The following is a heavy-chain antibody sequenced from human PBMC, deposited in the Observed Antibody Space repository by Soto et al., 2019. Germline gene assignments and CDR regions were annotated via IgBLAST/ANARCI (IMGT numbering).Heavy chain of an antibody. Sequence: ASVKVSCEASGYTFTSYAMHCVRQAPGQRLEWMGWINAGNGNTKYSQKFQGRVTITRDTSASTAYMELSSLRSEDTAVYYCARDSDPLRYFDWYPPRYWGQGTLVTVSS. J-gene: IGHJ4*02. D-gene: IGHD3-9*01. CDR3: ARDSDPLRYFDWYPPRY. CDR2: INAGNGNT. CDR1: GYTFTSYA. V-gene: IGHV1-3*01.